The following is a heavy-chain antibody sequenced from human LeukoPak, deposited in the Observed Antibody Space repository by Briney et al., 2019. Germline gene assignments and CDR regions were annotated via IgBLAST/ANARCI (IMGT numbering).Heavy chain of an antibody. V-gene: IGHV3-30*18. CDR3: AKTHYYDSSGVPGDY. CDR2: ISHDGSNP. J-gene: IGHJ4*02. Sequence: GRSLRLSCAASGFTFSSYGMHWVRQAPGKGLEWVAVISHDGSNPYYADSVKGRFTISRDNSKNTLYLQMSSLRAEDTALYYCAKTHYYDSSGVPGDYWGQGTLVTVSS. D-gene: IGHD3-22*01. CDR1: GFTFSSYG.